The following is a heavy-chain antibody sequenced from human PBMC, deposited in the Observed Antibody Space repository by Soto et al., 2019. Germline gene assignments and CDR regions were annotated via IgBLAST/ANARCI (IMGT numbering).Heavy chain of an antibody. D-gene: IGHD4-17*01. J-gene: IGHJ4*02. Sequence: VQLQESGPGLVEPSGTLSLTCGVSGDSINSDDWWSWVRQPPGKGLEWIGEIHPGGNTNYNAALKSRVAISVAKSKRQFSLRLTSVTAADTAVYYCARVRFTVTTRACFDQWGQGTLATVSS. V-gene: IGHV4-4*02. CDR1: GDSINSDDW. CDR2: IHPGGNT. CDR3: ARVRFTVTTRACFDQ.